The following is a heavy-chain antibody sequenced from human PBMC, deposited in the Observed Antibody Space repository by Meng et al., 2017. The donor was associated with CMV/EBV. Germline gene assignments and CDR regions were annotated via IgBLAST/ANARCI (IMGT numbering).Heavy chain of an antibody. CDR2: INHSGST. CDR3: ARGRQWLVRGWFDP. V-gene: IGHV4-34*01. J-gene: IGHJ5*02. CDR1: GGSFSGYY. D-gene: IGHD6-19*01. Sequence: VQLQQWGAGLLKPSETLSLNCAVYGGSFSGYYWSWIRQPPGKGLEWIGEINHSGSTNYNPSLKSRVTISVDTSKNQFSLKLSSVTAADTAVYYCARGRQWLVRGWFDPWGQGTLVTVSS.